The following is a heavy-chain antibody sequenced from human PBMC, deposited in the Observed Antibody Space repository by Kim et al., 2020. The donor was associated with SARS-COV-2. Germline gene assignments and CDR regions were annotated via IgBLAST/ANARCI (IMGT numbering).Heavy chain of an antibody. CDR3: AKDWGIAVAGKGGGGMDV. V-gene: IGHV3-30*02. J-gene: IGHJ6*02. D-gene: IGHD6-13*01. Sequence: KGRFTIPRENSKNTLYLQMKSLRAEDTAVYYCAKDWGIAVAGKGGGGMDVWGQGTMVTVSS.